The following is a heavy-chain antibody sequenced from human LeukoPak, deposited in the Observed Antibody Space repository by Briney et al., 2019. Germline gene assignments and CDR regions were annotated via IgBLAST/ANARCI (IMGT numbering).Heavy chain of an antibody. CDR1: GGSISSGGYS. V-gene: IGHV4-30-2*01. D-gene: IGHD6-6*01. CDR3: AGTYSSSSRESDY. CDR2: IYHSGST. J-gene: IGHJ4*02. Sequence: PSETLSLTCAVSGGSISSGGYSWRWIRQPPGKGLEWIGYIYHSGSTYYNPSLKSRVTISVDRSKNQFSLKLSSVTAADTAVYYCAGTYSSSSRESDYWGQGTLVTVSS.